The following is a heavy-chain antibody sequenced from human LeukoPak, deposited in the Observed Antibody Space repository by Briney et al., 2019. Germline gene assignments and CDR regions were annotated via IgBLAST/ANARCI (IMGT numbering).Heavy chain of an antibody. CDR2: INPNSGGT. CDR3: ARAYCGGDCYYYFDY. J-gene: IGHJ4*02. V-gene: IGHV1-2*02. CDR1: GYTFTGYY. D-gene: IGHD2-21*01. Sequence: GASVKVSCKASGYTFTGYYMHWVRQAPGQGLEWMGWINPNSGGTNYAQKFQGRVTMTRDTSISTAYMELSRLSSDDTAVYYCARAYCGGDCYYYFDYWGQGTLVTVSS.